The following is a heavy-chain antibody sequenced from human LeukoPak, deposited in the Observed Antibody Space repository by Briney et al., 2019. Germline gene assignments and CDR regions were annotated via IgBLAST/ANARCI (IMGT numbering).Heavy chain of an antibody. J-gene: IGHJ6*03. CDR3: ARLSYYYYYMDV. Sequence: PSETLSLTCAVSGFSISSDKYWGWIRQPPGKGLEWIGSIYHTGSTYHNPSLKSRVTISVDTSKNQFSLKLNSVTAADTAVYYCARLSYYYYYMDVWGRGTTVTVSS. V-gene: IGHV4-38-2*01. D-gene: IGHD3-10*01. CDR2: IYHTGST. CDR1: GFSISSDKY.